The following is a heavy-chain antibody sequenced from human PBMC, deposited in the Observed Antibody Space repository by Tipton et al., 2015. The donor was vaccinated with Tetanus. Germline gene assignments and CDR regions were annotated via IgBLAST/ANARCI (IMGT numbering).Heavy chain of an antibody. D-gene: IGHD6-19*01. Sequence: SLRLSCAASGFTVSSNYMSWVRQAPGKGLEWVSVIYSDGSTYYADSVKGRFTISRDNSKNTLYLQMNSLRAEDTAVYYCARARGVAVAGGDYWGQGTLVTVSS. J-gene: IGHJ4*02. CDR3: ARARGVAVAGGDY. CDR2: IYSDGST. V-gene: IGHV3-53*01. CDR1: GFTVSSNY.